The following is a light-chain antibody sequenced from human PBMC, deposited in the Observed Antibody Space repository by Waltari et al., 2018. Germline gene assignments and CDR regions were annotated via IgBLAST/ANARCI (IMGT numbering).Light chain of an antibody. CDR2: AAS. V-gene: IGKV3-15*01. Sequence: EIVMTQSPATLSVSPGERATLSCRASQSVSSNLAWYQQKPGQAPRLLMYAASTRATGIPARFSGSGSGTEFTLTISSLQSEDFAVYYCQQYNNWHPWTFGQGTKVEIK. CDR3: QQYNNWHPWT. CDR1: QSVSSN. J-gene: IGKJ1*01.